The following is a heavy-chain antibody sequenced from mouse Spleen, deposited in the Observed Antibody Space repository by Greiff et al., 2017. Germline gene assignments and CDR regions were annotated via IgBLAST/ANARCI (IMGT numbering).Heavy chain of an antibody. CDR3: ARNLDYYGSSPYYYAMDY. V-gene: IGHV1-53*01. J-gene: IGHJ4*01. CDR2: INPSNGGT. CDR1: GYTFTSYW. D-gene: IGHD1-1*01. Sequence: VQLQQSGTELVKPGASVKLSCKASGYTFTSYWMHWVKQRPGQGLEWIGNINPSNGGTNYNEKFKSKATLTVDKSSSTAYMQLSSLTSEDSAVYYCARNLDYYGSSPYYYAMDYWGQGTSVTVSS.